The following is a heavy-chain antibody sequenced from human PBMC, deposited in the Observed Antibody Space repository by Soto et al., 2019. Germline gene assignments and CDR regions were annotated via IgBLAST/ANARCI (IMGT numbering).Heavy chain of an antibody. Sequence: SETLSLTCTVSGGSVSSAGYYWSWIRQPPGKGLEWIGYIYHRGSTNYSPSLKSRVAISEDTSKNQFSLKLTSVTAADTAMYFCASNNPDYSRSSAYFDYWGQGTLVTVS. J-gene: IGHJ4*02. V-gene: IGHV4-61*08. D-gene: IGHD6-6*01. CDR3: ASNNPDYSRSSAYFDY. CDR2: IYHRGST. CDR1: GGSVSSAGYY.